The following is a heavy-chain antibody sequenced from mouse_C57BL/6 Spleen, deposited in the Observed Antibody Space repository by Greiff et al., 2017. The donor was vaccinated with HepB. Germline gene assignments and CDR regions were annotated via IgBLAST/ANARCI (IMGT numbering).Heavy chain of an antibody. D-gene: IGHD1-1*01. Sequence: QVQLQQPGAELVRPGSSVKLSCKASGYTFTSYWMHWVQQRPIQGLEWIGNIDPSDSETHYNQKFKDKATLTVDKSSSTAYMQLSSLTSEDSAVYYCARGGFITTVVGYFDVWGTGTTVTVSS. V-gene: IGHV1-52*01. CDR3: ARGGFITTVVGYFDV. CDR1: GYTFTSYW. CDR2: IDPSDSET. J-gene: IGHJ1*03.